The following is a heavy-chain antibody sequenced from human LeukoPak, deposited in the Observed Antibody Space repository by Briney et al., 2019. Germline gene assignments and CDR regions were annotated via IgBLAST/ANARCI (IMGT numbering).Heavy chain of an antibody. V-gene: IGHV1-2*02. CDR3: ARDLRYCGGECYSNQLPQNFFDS. CDR1: GYSFNAYY. Sequence: ASVKVSCKANGYSFNAYYMHWVRQAPGQGLEWMGWINPGSGGTKYAQKFQGRVTMTRDTSINTVYMELSRLRSDDTAVYYCARDLRYCGGECYSNQLPQNFFDSWGQGTLVTVSS. D-gene: IGHD2-21*01. CDR2: INPGSGGT. J-gene: IGHJ4*02.